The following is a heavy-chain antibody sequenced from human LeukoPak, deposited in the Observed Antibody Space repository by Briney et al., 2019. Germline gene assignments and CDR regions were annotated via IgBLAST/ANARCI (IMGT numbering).Heavy chain of an antibody. CDR3: ARYPRSGYYLLDY. D-gene: IGHD3-22*01. CDR2: ISSSSSYI. CDR1: GFTFSDYY. J-gene: IGHJ4*02. V-gene: IGHV3-11*06. Sequence: GGSLRLSCAASGFTFSDYYMSWIRQAPGKGLEWVSSISSSSSYIYYADSVKGRSTISRDNAKNSLYLQMNSLRAEDTAVYYCARYPRSGYYLLDYWGQGTLVTVSS.